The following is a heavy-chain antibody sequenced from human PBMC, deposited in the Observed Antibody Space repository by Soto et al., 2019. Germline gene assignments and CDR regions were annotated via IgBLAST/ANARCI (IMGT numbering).Heavy chain of an antibody. CDR3: AKGNKLVGFDP. Sequence: EVQLLESGGDLVKPGGSLRLSCAASGFTFSSSAMSWVRQGPGKGLEWVSAISTSGDNAYYADSVKGRFTIFRDNAKNTLYLRMNSLRVGDTAVYYCAKGNKLVGFDPCGQGTLVTVSS. J-gene: IGHJ5*02. CDR2: ISTSGDNA. D-gene: IGHD6-13*01. CDR1: GFTFSSSA. V-gene: IGHV3-23*01.